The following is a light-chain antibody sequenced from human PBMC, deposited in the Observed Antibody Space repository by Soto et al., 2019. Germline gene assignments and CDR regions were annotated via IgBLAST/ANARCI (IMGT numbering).Light chain of an antibody. CDR1: NTDVGVYDY. Sequence: QSALTQPASVSGSPGQSITISCTGTNTDVGVYDYVSWYQQHPGKAPRVMIYEVTNRPSGVSNRFSGSKSGDTASLTISGLQYDDEADYYCSSYTTSATLVFGGGTKLTVL. CDR3: SSYTTSATLV. CDR2: EVT. V-gene: IGLV2-14*01. J-gene: IGLJ3*02.